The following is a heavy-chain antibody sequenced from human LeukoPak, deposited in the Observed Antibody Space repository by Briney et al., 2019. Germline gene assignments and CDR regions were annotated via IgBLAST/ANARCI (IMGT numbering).Heavy chain of an antibody. CDR1: GGSITSNYHY. Sequence: SETLSLTCTVSGGSITSNYHYWGWIRQPPGKGLKWMGNLYHGGPTYYSPSLQRRITISVDTSKNQFYVKLRSVTAADTAVYYCARLLGSSYYSFDSWGQGTLVTVSS. J-gene: IGHJ4*02. CDR2: LYHGGPT. CDR3: ARLLGSSYYSFDS. D-gene: IGHD3-22*01. V-gene: IGHV4-39*01.